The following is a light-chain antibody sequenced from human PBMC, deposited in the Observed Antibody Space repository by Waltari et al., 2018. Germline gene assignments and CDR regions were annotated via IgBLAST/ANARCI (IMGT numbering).Light chain of an antibody. CDR2: ENN. CDR1: SSNIGTDY. J-gene: IGLJ2*01. CDR3: GTWDTSLSALI. V-gene: IGLV1-51*02. Sequence: QSVLTQPPSVSAAPGQKVTISCSGSSSNIGTDYVSWYQQLPGTAPKLFIYENNKRPSGIPGRCSGSKSGTSATLVITVLQTGDEADYYCGTWDTSLSALIFGGGTKLTVL.